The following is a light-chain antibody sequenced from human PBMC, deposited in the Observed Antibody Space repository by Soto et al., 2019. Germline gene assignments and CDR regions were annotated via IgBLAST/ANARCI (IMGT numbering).Light chain of an antibody. J-gene: IGLJ1*01. CDR3: CSHSSSNSFV. Sequence: QSALTQPPSVSGSPGQSVTISCTGTSSDVGAYNRVSWYQQSPGTAPKLMIYEVSARPSGVPDRFSGSKSGNTASLTISGLQAEDEADYYCCSHSSSNSFVFGTGTKLTVL. CDR2: EVS. V-gene: IGLV2-18*02. CDR1: SSDVGAYNR.